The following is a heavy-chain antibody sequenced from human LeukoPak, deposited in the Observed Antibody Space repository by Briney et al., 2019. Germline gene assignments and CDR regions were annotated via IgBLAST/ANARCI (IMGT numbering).Heavy chain of an antibody. CDR3: AISSSERYYYYYHMDV. J-gene: IGHJ6*03. CDR1: GYTFTSYD. CDR2: MNPNSGNT. Sequence: GASVKVSCKASGYTFTSYDINWVRQATGQGLEWMGWMNPNSGNTGYAQKFQGRVTMTRNTSISTAYMELSSLRSEDAAVYYCAISSSERYYYYYHMDVWGKGTTVTVSS. D-gene: IGHD6-6*01. V-gene: IGHV1-8*01.